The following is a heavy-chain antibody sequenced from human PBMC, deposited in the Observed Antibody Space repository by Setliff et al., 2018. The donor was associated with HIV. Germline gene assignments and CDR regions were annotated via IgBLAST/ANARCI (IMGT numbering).Heavy chain of an antibody. V-gene: IGHV4-34*01. J-gene: IGHJ4*02. CDR1: GGSFSGYY. CDR2: INDSGTT. Sequence: SETLSLTCAVYGGSFSGYYWSWIRQPPGKGLEWIGEINDSGTTNYNPSLKSRVTISVDTSKKQFSLKRRSVTAADTAVYYCAREISRYSGYEGRMDYFDYWGQGTLVTVSS. CDR3: AREISRYSGYEGRMDYFDY. D-gene: IGHD5-12*01.